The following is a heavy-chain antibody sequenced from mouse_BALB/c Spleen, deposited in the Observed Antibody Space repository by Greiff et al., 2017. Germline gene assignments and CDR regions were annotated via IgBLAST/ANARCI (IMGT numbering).Heavy chain of an antibody. CDR3: NMGITRDYAMDY. CDR1: GFNIKDYY. J-gene: IGHJ4*01. CDR2: IDPENGDT. Sequence: EVQLQESGAELVRSGASVKLSCTASGFNIKDYYMHWVKQRPEQGLEWIGWIDPENGDTEYAPKFQGKATMTADTSSNTAYLQLSSLTSEDTAVYYCNMGITRDYAMDYWGQGTSVTVSS. V-gene: IGHV14-4*02.